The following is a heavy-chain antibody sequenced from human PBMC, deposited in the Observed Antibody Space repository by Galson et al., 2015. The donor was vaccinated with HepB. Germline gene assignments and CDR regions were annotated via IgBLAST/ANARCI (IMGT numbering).Heavy chain of an antibody. J-gene: IGHJ6*02. Sequence: SLRLSCAASAFTFSSHAMHWVRQAPGKGLEWVAVIWYDGSNKDYADSVKGRFNIFRDNSKNTLYLQMNSLRAEDTAVYYCAKDVGVGVAEYYYYGMDAWGQGPTGIVSS. CDR2: IWYDGSNK. V-gene: IGHV3-33*06. CDR3: AKDVGVGVAEYYYYGMDA. CDR1: AFTFSSHA. D-gene: IGHD6-19*01.